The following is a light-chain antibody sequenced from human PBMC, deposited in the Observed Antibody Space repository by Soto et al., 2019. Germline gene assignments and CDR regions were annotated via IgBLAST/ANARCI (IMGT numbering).Light chain of an antibody. CDR3: QQYGSSPGT. J-gene: IGKJ5*01. CDR1: QSLSSRY. CDR2: DAS. Sequence: EIVFTQSPATLSLSPGERATRSCGPSQSLSSRYLAWYQQKPGLAPRLLIYDASSRATGIPDRFSGSGSGTDFTLTISRLEPEDFAVYYCQQYGSSPGTFGQGTLLEIK. V-gene: IGKV3D-20*01.